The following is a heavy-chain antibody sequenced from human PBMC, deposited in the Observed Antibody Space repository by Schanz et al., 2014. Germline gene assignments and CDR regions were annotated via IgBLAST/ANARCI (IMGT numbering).Heavy chain of an antibody. CDR1: GFAFSSYK. V-gene: IGHV3-23*01. J-gene: IGHJ4*02. CDR2: ISGSGGST. Sequence: EVQLLDSGGGLVQPGRSLRLSCAASGFAFSSYKMNWVRQAPGKGLEWVSAISGSGGSTYYADSVKGRFTISRDNAKNSLYLQMNSLRTEDTAVYYCASPSGYSDYGTYFDFWGQGTLVTVSS. D-gene: IGHD5-12*01. CDR3: ASPSGYSDYGTYFDF.